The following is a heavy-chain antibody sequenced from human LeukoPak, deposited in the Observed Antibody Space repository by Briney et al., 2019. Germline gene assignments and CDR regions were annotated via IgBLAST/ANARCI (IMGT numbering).Heavy chain of an antibody. V-gene: IGHV4-59*01. D-gene: IGHD2-15*01. CDR3: ARGGGSPYYFDY. CDR1: GGSISSYY. Sequence: PSETPSLTCTVSGGSISSYYWSWIRQPPGKGLEWIGYIYYSGSTNYNPSLKSRVTISVDTSKNQFSLKLSSVTAADTAVYYCARGGGSPYYFDYWGQGTLVTVSS. CDR2: IYYSGST. J-gene: IGHJ4*02.